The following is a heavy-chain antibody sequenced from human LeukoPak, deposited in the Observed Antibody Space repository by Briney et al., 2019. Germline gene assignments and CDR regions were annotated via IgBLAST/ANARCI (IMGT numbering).Heavy chain of an antibody. J-gene: IGHJ3*02. D-gene: IGHD3-22*01. Sequence: GASVKVSCKASGYTFTGYYMHWVRQAPGQGLEWMGWINPNSGGTNYAQKFQGRVTMTRDTSISTAYMELSRLRSDDTAVYYCASLGAHYYDSSGSDDAFGIWGQGTMVTVSS. CDR3: ASLGAHYYDSSGSDDAFGI. CDR1: GYTFTGYY. V-gene: IGHV1-2*02. CDR2: INPNSGGT.